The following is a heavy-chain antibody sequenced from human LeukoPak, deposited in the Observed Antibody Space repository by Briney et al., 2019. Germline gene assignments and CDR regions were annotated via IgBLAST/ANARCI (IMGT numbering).Heavy chain of an antibody. J-gene: IGHJ4*02. CDR2: YSGDT. D-gene: IGHD3-9*01. Sequence: SETLSLTCNVSGDSIRGFYWGWIRQPLGKGLEWIGYYSGDTNYNPALEGRVIISVDTSKNQFSLKLSSLTAADTAVYYCARWNYDISTGHRYFDYWGQGTLVIVSS. V-gene: IGHV4-59*01. CDR1: GDSIRGFY. CDR3: ARWNYDISTGHRYFDY.